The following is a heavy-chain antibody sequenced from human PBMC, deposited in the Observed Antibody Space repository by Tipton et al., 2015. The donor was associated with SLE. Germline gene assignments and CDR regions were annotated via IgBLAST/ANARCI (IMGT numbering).Heavy chain of an antibody. D-gene: IGHD6-13*01. CDR3: ARAGIAAAYGRDV. V-gene: IGHV4-61*09. Sequence: TLSLTCTVSGGSISSGSYYWSWIRQPAGRGLEWIGHIYTSGSTNYNPSLKSRVTISVDTSKNQFSLKLSSVTAADTAVYYCARAGIAAAYGRDVWGQGTTVTVSS. J-gene: IGHJ6*02. CDR2: IYTSGST. CDR1: GGSISSGSYY.